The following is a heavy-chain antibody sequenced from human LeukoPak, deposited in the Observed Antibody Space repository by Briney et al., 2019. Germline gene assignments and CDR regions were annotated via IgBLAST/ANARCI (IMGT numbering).Heavy chain of an antibody. J-gene: IGHJ5*02. V-gene: IGHV3-7*01. CDR3: ARDSGIAAAGYNWFDP. CDR2: IKQDGSEK. Sequence: WGSLRLSCAASGFTFSSYWMSWVRQAPGKGLEWVANIKQDGSEKYYVDSVKGRFTISRDNAKNSQYLQMNSLRAEDTAVYYCARDSGIAAAGYNWFDPWGQGTLVTVSS. CDR1: GFTFSSYW. D-gene: IGHD6-13*01.